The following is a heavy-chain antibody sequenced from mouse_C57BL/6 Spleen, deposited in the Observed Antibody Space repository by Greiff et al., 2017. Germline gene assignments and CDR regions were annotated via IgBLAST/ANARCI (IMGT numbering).Heavy chain of an antibody. V-gene: IGHV1-54*01. CDR1: GYAFTNYL. J-gene: IGHJ3*01. CDR3: ARSFYEKFAY. Sequence: VQLQQSGAELVRPGTSVKVSCKASGYAFTNYLIEWVKQMPGQGLEWIGVINPGSGGTNYNEKFKGKATLTADKSSSTAYMQLSSLTSEDSAVYFCARSFYEKFAYWGQGTLVTVSA. D-gene: IGHD1-1*01. CDR2: INPGSGGT.